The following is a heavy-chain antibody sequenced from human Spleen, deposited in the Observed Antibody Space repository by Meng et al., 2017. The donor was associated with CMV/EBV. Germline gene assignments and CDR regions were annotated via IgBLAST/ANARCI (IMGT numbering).Heavy chain of an antibody. CDR2: IYYSGST. V-gene: IGHV4-59*01. D-gene: IGHD2-2*01. CDR3: ARSHPVVPAANDY. CDR1: GGSFSGYY. Sequence: GSLRLSCAVYGGSFSGYYWSWIRQPPGKGLEWIGYIYYSGSTNYNPSLKSRVTISVDTSKNQFSLKLSSVTAADTAVYYCARSHPVVPAANDYWGQGTLVTVSS. J-gene: IGHJ4*02.